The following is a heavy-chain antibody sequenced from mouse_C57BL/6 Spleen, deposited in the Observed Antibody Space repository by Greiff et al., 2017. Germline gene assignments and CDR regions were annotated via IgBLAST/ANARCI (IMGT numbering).Heavy chain of an antibody. D-gene: IGHD1-1*01. J-gene: IGHJ2*01. CDR3: ARDYGSSYGY. V-gene: IGHV3-6*01. CDR1: GYSITSGYY. CDR2: ISYDGSN. Sequence: EVQLQESGPGLVKPSQSLSLTCSVTGYSITSGYYWNWIRQFPGNKLEWMGYISYDGSNNYNPSLKNRISITRDTSKNQFFLKLNSVTTEDTATYYGARDYGSSYGYWGQGTTLTVSS.